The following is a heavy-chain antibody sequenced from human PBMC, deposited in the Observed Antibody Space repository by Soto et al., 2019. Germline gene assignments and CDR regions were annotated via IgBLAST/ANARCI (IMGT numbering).Heavy chain of an antibody. CDR1: GFTFGDYA. J-gene: IGHJ6*02. CDR3: TRDDLLGYCSSTSCPRYYYYGMDV. V-gene: IGHV3-49*03. Sequence: GSLRLSCTVSGFTFGDYAMSWFRQAPGKGLEWVGFIRSKAYGGTTEYAASVKGRFTISRDDSKSIAYLQMNSLKTEDTAVYYCTRDDLLGYCSSTSCPRYYYYGMDVWGQGTTVTVSS. CDR2: IRSKAYGGTT. D-gene: IGHD2-2*01.